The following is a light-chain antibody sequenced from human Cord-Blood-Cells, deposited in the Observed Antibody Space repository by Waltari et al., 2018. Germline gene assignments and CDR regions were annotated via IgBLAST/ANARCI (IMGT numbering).Light chain of an antibody. CDR2: DVS. CDR1: SSDVGGYHS. J-gene: IGLJ1*01. Sequence: QSALTPPASVAGSPGQSITLSCPGTSSDVGGYHSVSWYQPHPGQAPKLMIYDVSNRPSGVSNRFSGSKSGNTASLTISGLQAEDEADYYCSSYTSSSTYVFGTGTKVTVL. V-gene: IGLV2-14*01. CDR3: SSYTSSSTYV.